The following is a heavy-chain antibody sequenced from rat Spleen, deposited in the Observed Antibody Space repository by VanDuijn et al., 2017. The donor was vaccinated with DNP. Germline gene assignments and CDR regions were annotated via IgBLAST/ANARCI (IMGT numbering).Heavy chain of an antibody. CDR1: GFSVSDYY. CDR2: ISTGRGTT. J-gene: IGHJ4*01. V-gene: IGHV5-25*01. D-gene: IGHD4-1*01. Sequence: EVQLVESGGGFVQPGRSMTLSCAASGFSVSDYYMAWVRQAQSTGLEWVASISTGRGTTYYRDSVTGRLTISRDNTKNTLYLRVDSLTSEDTATYYCARHMDTGPYYAMDVWGQGISVTVSS. CDR3: ARHMDTGPYYAMDV.